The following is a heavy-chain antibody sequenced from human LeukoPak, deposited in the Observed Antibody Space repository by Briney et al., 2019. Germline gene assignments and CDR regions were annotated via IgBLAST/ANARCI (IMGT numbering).Heavy chain of an antibody. V-gene: IGHV4-59*01. J-gene: IGHJ4*02. CDR3: ARGITGRYYDSSGYPSNYFDY. CDR2: IYYSGST. CDR1: GGSISSYY. D-gene: IGHD3-22*01. Sequence: SETLSLTCTVSGGSISSYYWSWIRQPPGKGLEWMGYIYYSGSTNYNPSLKSRVTISVDTSKNQFSLKLSSVTAADTAVYYCARGITGRYYDSSGYPSNYFDYWGQGTLVTVSS.